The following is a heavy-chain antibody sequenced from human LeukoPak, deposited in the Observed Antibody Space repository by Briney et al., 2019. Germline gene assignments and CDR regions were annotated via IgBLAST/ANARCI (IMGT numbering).Heavy chain of an antibody. CDR2: INPNSGGT. CDR3: ARDYFCSGGSCLDVFDI. D-gene: IGHD2-15*01. Sequence: ASVKVSCKASGYTFTGYYMHWVRQAPGQGLEWMGWINPNSGGTNYAQKFQGRVTMTRDTSISTAYMELSRLRSDDTAVYYCARDYFCSGGSCLDVFDIWGQGTMVTVSS. J-gene: IGHJ3*02. V-gene: IGHV1-2*02. CDR1: GYTFTGYY.